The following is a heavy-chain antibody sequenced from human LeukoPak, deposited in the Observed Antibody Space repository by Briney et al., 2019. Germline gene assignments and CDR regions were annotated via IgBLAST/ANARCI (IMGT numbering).Heavy chain of an antibody. CDR3: ARGPYYDFWSGYWARDYYYGMDV. J-gene: IGHJ6*02. CDR2: IYHSGST. V-gene: IGHV4-30-2*01. Sequence: SETLSLTCAASGGSISSGGYSWSWIRQPPGKGLEWIGYIYHSGSTYYNPSLKSRVTISVDRSKNQFSLKLSSVTAADTAVYYCARGPYYDFWSGYWARDYYYGMDVWGQGTTVTVSS. D-gene: IGHD3-3*01. CDR1: GGSISSGGYS.